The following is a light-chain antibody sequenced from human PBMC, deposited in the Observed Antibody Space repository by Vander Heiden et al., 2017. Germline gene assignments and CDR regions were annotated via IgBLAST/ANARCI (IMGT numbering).Light chain of an antibody. J-gene: IGKJ3*01. CDR1: QGVSSSS. V-gene: IGKV3-20*01. CDR2: ATS. Sequence: EIVFTQSPGTLSLSPGERVTLSCRARQGVSSSSVSWYQQKPGQAPRLLIYATSSRAAGIPDRFSGSGSGTDFTLTITRLEPEDFAVYYCQQRCNSPPFTFGHGTKVDI. CDR3: QQRCNSPPFT.